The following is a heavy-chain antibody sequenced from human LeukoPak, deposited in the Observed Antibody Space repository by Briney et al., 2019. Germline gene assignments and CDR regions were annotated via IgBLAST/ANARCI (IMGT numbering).Heavy chain of an antibody. J-gene: IGHJ4*02. CDR2: ISYDGSNK. D-gene: IGHD2-2*01. CDR1: GFTFSSYA. Sequence: GGSLRLSCAASGFTFSSYAMHWVRQAPGKGLEWVAVISYDGSNKYYADSVKGRFTISRDNSKNTLYLQMNSLRAEDTAVYYCARDGTIVVVPAAMPAYHFDYWGQGTLVTVSS. CDR3: ARDGTIVVVPAAMPAYHFDY. V-gene: IGHV3-30*04.